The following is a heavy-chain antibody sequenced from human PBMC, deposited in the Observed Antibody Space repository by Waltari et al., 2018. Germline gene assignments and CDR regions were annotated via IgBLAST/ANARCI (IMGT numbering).Heavy chain of an antibody. D-gene: IGHD6-13*01. Sequence: QVQLQESGPGLVKPSETLSLTCAVSGSSINSGYYWGWIRQPPGKGLEWIGSIYPSGGTYHNPSLKSRVTISVDTSKNQFTLKLSSVTAADTSVYYCARRIAGDAFDIWGQGTMVTVSS. J-gene: IGHJ3*02. CDR2: IYPSGGT. V-gene: IGHV4-38-2*01. CDR1: GSSINSGYY. CDR3: ARRIAGDAFDI.